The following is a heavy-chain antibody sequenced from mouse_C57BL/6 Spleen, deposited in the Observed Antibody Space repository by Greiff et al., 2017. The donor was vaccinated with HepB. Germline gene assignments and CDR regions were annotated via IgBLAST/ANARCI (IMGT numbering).Heavy chain of an antibody. CDR1: GYSFTGYY. CDR2: INPSTGGT. V-gene: IGHV1-42*01. D-gene: IGHD2-2*01. Sequence: EVQLQQSGPELVKPGASVKISCKASGYSFTGYYMNWVKQSPEKSLEWIGEINPSTGGTTYNQKFKAKATLTVDTSSRTAYMQLKRLTSEDAAVYDCARAVTAAYWGQGTLVTVAA. J-gene: IGHJ3*01. CDR3: ARAVTAAY.